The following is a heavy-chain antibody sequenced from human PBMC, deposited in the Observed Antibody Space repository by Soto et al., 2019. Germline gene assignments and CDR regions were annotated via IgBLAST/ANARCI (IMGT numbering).Heavy chain of an antibody. D-gene: IGHD5-12*01. CDR3: AKGGIVADAFDI. J-gene: IGHJ3*02. V-gene: IGHV3-23*01. CDR1: GLTFSSYA. Sequence: PGGSLRLSCAASGLTFSSYAMSWVRQAPGKGPERVSGISYSGGGTFYADSVKGRFTISRDNSKNTLYLQMNSLRVEDTAVYYCAKGGIVADAFDIWGQGTMVTVSS. CDR2: ISYSGGGT.